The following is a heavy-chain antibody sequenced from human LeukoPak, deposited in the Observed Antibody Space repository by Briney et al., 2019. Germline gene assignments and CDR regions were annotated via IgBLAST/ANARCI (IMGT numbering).Heavy chain of an antibody. CDR3: ATSYAHQFDY. Sequence: GGSLRLSCAASGFTFSSYEMNWVRQAPGKGLEWVSSISSSSSYIYYADSVKGRFTISRDNAKNSLYLQMNSLRAEDMAVYYCATSYAHQFDYWGQGTLVTVSS. D-gene: IGHD2-2*01. J-gene: IGHJ4*02. CDR1: GFTFSSYE. V-gene: IGHV3-21*01. CDR2: ISSSSSYI.